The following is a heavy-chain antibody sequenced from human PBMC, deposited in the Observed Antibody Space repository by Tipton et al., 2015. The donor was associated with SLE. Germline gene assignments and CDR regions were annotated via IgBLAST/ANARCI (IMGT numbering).Heavy chain of an antibody. Sequence: QVQLVQSGGEVKKTGASVKVSCKASGYTFITYGISWVRQAPGQGLEWMGWISGNNGKAKYAQKFQDTVTMTRDTSTSAAYLELRSLRSDDTAVYFCARCDDFLTGYLDHWGQGTLVTVSS. J-gene: IGHJ4*02. D-gene: IGHD3-9*01. CDR2: ISGNNGKA. CDR3: ARCDDFLTGYLDH. V-gene: IGHV1-18*01. CDR1: GYTFITYG.